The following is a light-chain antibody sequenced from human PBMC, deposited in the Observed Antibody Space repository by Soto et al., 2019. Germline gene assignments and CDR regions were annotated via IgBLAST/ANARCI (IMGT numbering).Light chain of an antibody. Sequence: DIQMTQPPSTLSASVGDRVTITCRASQSISSWLAWYQQKPGKAPKVLIYKASSLESGVPSRFSGCGSGTEFTLTISSLQPDDFATYYFQQYNSYPFTFGPGTKVDI. CDR3: QQYNSYPFT. J-gene: IGKJ3*01. CDR2: KAS. V-gene: IGKV1-5*03. CDR1: QSISSW.